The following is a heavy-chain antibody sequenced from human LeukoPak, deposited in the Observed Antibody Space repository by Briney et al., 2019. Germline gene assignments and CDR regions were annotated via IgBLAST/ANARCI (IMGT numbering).Heavy chain of an antibody. J-gene: IGHJ3*02. CDR3: ARRRSSSARGAFDI. V-gene: IGHV7-4-1*02. CDR2: INTNTGNP. D-gene: IGHD6-6*01. CDR1: GYTFTSYG. Sequence: ASVKVSCKASGYTFTSYGISWVRQAPGQGLEWMGWINTNTGNPTYAQGFTGRFVFSLDTSVSTAYLQISSLKAEDTAVYYCARRRSSSARGAFDIWGQGTMVTVSS.